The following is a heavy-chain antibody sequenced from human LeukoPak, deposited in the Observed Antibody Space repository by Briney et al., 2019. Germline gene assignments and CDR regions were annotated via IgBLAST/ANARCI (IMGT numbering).Heavy chain of an antibody. J-gene: IGHJ5*02. V-gene: IGHV4-38-2*01. CDR1: GYSISSGYY. CDR3: ARHDFYSNYPHNWFDP. D-gene: IGHD4-11*01. CDR2: FYHSGNS. Sequence: SETLSLTCAVSGYSISSGYYWGWIQQPPGKGLEWIGSFYHSGNSYYNPSLKSRVSISVDTSKNQFSLNLSSVTAADTALYYCARHDFYSNYPHNWFDPWGQGTLVTVSS.